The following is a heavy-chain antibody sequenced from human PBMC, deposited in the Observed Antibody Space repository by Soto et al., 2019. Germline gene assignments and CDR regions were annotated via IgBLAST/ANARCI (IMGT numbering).Heavy chain of an antibody. CDR3: ATSRVIAGGWFDP. V-gene: IGHV4-34*01. CDR2: INHSGST. D-gene: IGHD6-13*01. J-gene: IGHJ5*02. CDR1: GGSFSGYY. Sequence: SETLSLTCAVYGGSFSGYYWSWIRQPPGKGLEWIGEINHSGSTNYNPSLKSLVTISVDTSKNQFSLKLSSVTAADTAVYYCATSRVIAGGWFDPWGQGTLVTVSS.